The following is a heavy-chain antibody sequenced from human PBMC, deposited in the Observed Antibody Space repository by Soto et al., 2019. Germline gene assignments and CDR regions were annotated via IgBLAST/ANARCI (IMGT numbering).Heavy chain of an antibody. CDR2: ISGSGGST. Sequence: EVQLLESGGGLVQPGGSLRLSCAACGFTFSSYAMSWVRQAPGKGLEWVSAISGSGGSTYYADSVKGRFTISRDNPKNTLYLQMNSLRAEDTAVYYCAKVARGWLVCLDYWGQGTLVTVSS. V-gene: IGHV3-23*01. CDR3: AKVARGWLVCLDY. J-gene: IGHJ4*02. CDR1: GFTFSSYA. D-gene: IGHD6-19*01.